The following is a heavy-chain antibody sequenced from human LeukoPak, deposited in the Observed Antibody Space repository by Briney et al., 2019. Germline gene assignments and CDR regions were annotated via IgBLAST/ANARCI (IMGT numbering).Heavy chain of an antibody. Sequence: PGGSLRLSCAASGFTFSSYAMSWVRQAPGKGLEWVSAISGSGGSTYYADSVKGRFTISRDNSKSTLYLQMNSLRAEDTAVYYCARHDYGDYFYFFVDYWGQGTLVTVSS. D-gene: IGHD4-17*01. V-gene: IGHV3-23*01. CDR3: ARHDYGDYFYFFVDY. J-gene: IGHJ4*02. CDR2: ISGSGGST. CDR1: GFTFSSYA.